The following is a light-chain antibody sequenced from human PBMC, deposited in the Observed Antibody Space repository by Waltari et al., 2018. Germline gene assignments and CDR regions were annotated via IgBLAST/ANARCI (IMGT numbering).Light chain of an antibody. CDR3: SSYISSSTLEL. V-gene: IGLV2-14*03. CDR2: DVS. Sequence: QSALTQPASVSGSPGQSITISCTGTSSDVGAYNYVSWYQQHPGKAPKLMIFDVSNRPSGVSKLFSGSKSGNTASLTISGLQAEDEADYYCSSYISSSTLELFGGGTSLTVL. J-gene: IGLJ2*01. CDR1: SSDVGAYNY.